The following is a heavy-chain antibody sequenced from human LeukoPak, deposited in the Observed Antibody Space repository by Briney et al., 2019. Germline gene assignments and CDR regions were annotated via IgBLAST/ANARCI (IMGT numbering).Heavy chain of an antibody. J-gene: IGHJ5*02. D-gene: IGHD3-3*01. CDR1: GYTLIGYY. V-gene: IGHV1-2*02. Sequence: ASVTVSCKDSGYTLIGYYMHWVRQAPRRGLEWMGWINPNSGNTHHAQNLQGRVTMTRDTSISTAYMELSRLKSDDTAVYDCARDIVREFYYDFRSGGNWCHPWRQGTLL. CDR2: INPNSGNT. CDR3: ARDIVREFYYDFRSGGNWCHP.